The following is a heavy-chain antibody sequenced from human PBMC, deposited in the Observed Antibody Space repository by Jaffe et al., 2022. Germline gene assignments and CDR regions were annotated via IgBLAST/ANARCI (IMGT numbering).Heavy chain of an antibody. CDR2: IRYDGSNK. D-gene: IGHD3-9*01. CDR1: GFTFSSYG. Sequence: QVQLVESGGGVVQPGGSLRLSCAASGFTFSSYGMHWVRQAPGKGLEWVAFIRYDGSNKYYADSVKGRFTISRDNSKNTLYLQMNSLRAEDTAVYYCAKDLRLRYFGYYFDYWGQGTLVTVSS. CDR3: AKDLRLRYFGYYFDY. J-gene: IGHJ4*02. V-gene: IGHV3-30*02.